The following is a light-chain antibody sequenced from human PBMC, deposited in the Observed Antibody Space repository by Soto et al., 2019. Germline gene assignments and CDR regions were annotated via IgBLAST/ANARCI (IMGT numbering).Light chain of an antibody. Sequence: QSVLTQPASVSGSPGQSITISCTGTSSDVGGYNYVSWYQQHPGKAPKLMIYGVSNRPSGVSNRFSGSKSDNTASLTISALQAEDEADYYCTSYTSSTTWVFGGGTKVTVL. CDR3: TSYTSSTTWV. CDR2: GVS. V-gene: IGLV2-14*01. J-gene: IGLJ3*02. CDR1: SSDVGGYNY.